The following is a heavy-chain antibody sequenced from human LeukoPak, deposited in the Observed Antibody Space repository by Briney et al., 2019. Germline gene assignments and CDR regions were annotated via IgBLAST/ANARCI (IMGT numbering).Heavy chain of an antibody. CDR3: ATFIHDLKLGSGFDY. CDR2: IYYSGST. J-gene: IGHJ4*02. CDR1: GGSISSYY. Sequence: SETLSLTCTVSGGSISSYYWSWIRQPPGKGLEWIAYIYYSGSTNYNPSLKSRVTISVDTSKNQFSLKLSSVTAADTAVYYCATFIHDLKLGSGFDYWGQGTLVTVSS. D-gene: IGHD3-10*01. V-gene: IGHV4-59*08.